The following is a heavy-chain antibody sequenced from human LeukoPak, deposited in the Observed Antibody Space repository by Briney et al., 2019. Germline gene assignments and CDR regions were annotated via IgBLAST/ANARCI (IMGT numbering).Heavy chain of an antibody. V-gene: IGHV5-51*01. CDR2: IYPGDSDT. J-gene: IGHJ4*02. CDR1: GYSFTSYW. Sequence: GESLQISCKGSGYSFTSYWIGWVRQMPGKGLEWMGIIYPGDSDTRYSPSFQGQVTISADKSISTAYLQWSSLKASDTAMYYCARSGTYYYDSSGYSIDYWGQGTLVTVSS. CDR3: ARSGTYYYDSSGYSIDY. D-gene: IGHD3-22*01.